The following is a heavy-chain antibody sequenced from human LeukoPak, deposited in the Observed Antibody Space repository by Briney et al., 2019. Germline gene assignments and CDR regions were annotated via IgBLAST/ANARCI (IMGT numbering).Heavy chain of an antibody. Sequence: GGSLRLSCAASGFTFSSYAMSWVRQTPGKGLEWVSTISGSSGSTYYADSVNGRFTISRDNSKNTLYLQMSSLRAEDTAVYYCAKDVIAAAYYFFDSWGQGTLVTVSS. CDR2: ISGSSGST. D-gene: IGHD6-13*01. CDR3: AKDVIAAAYYFFDS. V-gene: IGHV3-23*01. J-gene: IGHJ4*02. CDR1: GFTFSSYA.